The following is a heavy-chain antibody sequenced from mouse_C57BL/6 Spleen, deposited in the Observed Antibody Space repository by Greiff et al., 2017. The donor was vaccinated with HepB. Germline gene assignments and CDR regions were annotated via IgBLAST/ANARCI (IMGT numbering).Heavy chain of an antibody. CDR2: ISSGGDYI. Sequence: EVNVVESGEGLVKPGGSLKLSCAASGFTFSSYAMSWVRQTPEKRLEWVAYISSGGDYIYYADTVKGRFTISRDNARNTLYLQMSSLKSEDTAMYYCTRTYYYGSSDVWGTGTTVTVSS. D-gene: IGHD1-1*01. V-gene: IGHV5-9-1*02. CDR3: TRTYYYGSSDV. J-gene: IGHJ1*03. CDR1: GFTFSSYA.